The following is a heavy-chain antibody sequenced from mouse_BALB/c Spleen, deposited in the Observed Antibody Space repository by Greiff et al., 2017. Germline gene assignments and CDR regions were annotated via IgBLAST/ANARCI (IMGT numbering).Heavy chain of an antibody. CDR1: GFTFSDYY. V-gene: IGHV5-4*02. D-gene: IGHD2-3*01. J-gene: IGHJ3*01. CDR3: ARDEGDGYSGFAY. Sequence: EVQVVESGGGLVKPGGSLKLSCAASGFTFSDYYMYWVRQTPEKRLEWVATISDGGSYTYYPDSVKGRFTISRDNAKNNLYLQMSSLKSEDTAMYYCARDEGDGYSGFAYWGQGTLVTVSA. CDR2: ISDGGSYT.